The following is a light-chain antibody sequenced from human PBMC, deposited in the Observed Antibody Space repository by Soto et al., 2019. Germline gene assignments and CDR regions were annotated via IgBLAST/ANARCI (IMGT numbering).Light chain of an antibody. CDR3: QHSFDLPRT. Sequence: DILMTQSPSSLSASIGDRVTITCRASQNIRSYLNWYQQTPGRAPKLLIYGASNLQSGVPSRFTGSGSGTDFTLTISRLEPEDFATYYSQHSFDLPRTFGQGTKVEI. CDR1: QNIRSY. CDR2: GAS. V-gene: IGKV1-39*01. J-gene: IGKJ1*01.